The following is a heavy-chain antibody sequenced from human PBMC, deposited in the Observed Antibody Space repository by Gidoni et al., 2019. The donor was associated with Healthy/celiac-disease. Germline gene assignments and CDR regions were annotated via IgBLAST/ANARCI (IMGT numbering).Heavy chain of an antibody. CDR2: INPSGGST. D-gene: IGHD1-26*01. CDR3: ARDTGSGSYFFWFDP. Sequence: QVQLVQSGAEVKKPGASVKVSCKASGYTFTSSSMHWVRQSPGPGLEWMGIINPSGGSTSYEQKFQGRVTMTRDTSTSTVYMELSSLRSEDTAVYYCARDTGSGSYFFWFDPWGQGTLVTVSS. V-gene: IGHV1-46*03. CDR1: GYTFTSSS. J-gene: IGHJ5*02.